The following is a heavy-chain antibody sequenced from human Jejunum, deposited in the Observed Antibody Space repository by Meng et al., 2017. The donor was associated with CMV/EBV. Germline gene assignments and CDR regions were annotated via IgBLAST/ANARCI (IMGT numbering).Heavy chain of an antibody. CDR1: GFTFSSFT. CDR2: VGGSGSFI. Sequence: ASGFTFSSFTLNWVRQAPGKGLEWVASVGGSGSFIFYADSVKGRFIISRDNAKDSVYLQMSRLRHEDTAVYYCAGPVGYGSASTVQWGQGTLVTVSS. J-gene: IGHJ4*02. CDR3: AGPVGYGSASTVQ. D-gene: IGHD3-10*01. V-gene: IGHV3-21*01.